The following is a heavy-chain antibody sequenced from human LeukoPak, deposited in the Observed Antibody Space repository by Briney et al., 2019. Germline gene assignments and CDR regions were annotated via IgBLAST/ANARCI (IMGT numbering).Heavy chain of an antibody. CDR3: ARVPYSSSSACDY. D-gene: IGHD6-6*01. Sequence: PGGSLRLSCAASGFTFSSYAMHWVRQAPGKGLEWVAVISYDGSNKYYADSVKGRFTISRDNSKNTLYLQMNSLRAEDTAVYYCARVPYSSSSACDYWGQGTLVTVSS. J-gene: IGHJ4*02. CDR2: ISYDGSNK. V-gene: IGHV3-30*04. CDR1: GFTFSSYA.